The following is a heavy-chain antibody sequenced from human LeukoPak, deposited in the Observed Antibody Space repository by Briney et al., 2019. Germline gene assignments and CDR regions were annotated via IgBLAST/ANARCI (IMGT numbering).Heavy chain of an antibody. CDR1: GGSISSSFYY. J-gene: IGHJ4*02. CDR2: IYHSGST. Sequence: SETLSLTCTVSGGSISSSFYYWGWIRQPPGKGLEWIGSIYHSGSTYYNPSLKSRVTISVDTSKNQFSLKLSSVTAADTAVYYCARWDSSPYYFDYWGQGTLVTVSS. V-gene: IGHV4-39*07. D-gene: IGHD3-22*01. CDR3: ARWDSSPYYFDY.